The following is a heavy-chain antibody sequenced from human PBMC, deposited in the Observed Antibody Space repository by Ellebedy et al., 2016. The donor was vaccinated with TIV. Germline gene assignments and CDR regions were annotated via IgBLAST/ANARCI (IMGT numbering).Heavy chain of an antibody. CDR3: ATGARSEGGY. CDR2: ISEDGSLK. J-gene: IGHJ4*02. CDR1: GFMFENYA. Sequence: PGGSLRLSCAAYGFMFENYAMHWVRQAPGEGLQWLSSISEDGSLKWYADSVRGRFTISRDNAKNSLYLQMNSLRAEDTAVYYCATGARSEGGYWGQGTLVTVSS. D-gene: IGHD2-15*01. V-gene: IGHV3-30*04.